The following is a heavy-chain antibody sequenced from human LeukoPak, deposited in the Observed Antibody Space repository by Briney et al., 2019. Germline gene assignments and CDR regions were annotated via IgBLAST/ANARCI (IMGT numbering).Heavy chain of an antibody. V-gene: IGHV3-23*01. Sequence: GGSLRLSCAASGFTFSSYAMSWVRQAPGKGLEWVSTMTGSGGSTYYADSVKGGFTISRDNSKNTLYLQMNSLIAEDQAVYYCAKGRNSWSAFDYWGQGPLVTVSS. CDR3: AKGRNSWSAFDY. CDR2: MTGSGGST. D-gene: IGHD6-13*01. CDR1: GFTFSSYA. J-gene: IGHJ4*02.